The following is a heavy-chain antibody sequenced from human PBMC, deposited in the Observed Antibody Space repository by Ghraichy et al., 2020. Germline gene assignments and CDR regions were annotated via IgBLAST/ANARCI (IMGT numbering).Heavy chain of an antibody. CDR1: GGSISSSNYY. CDR2: IYYSGST. J-gene: IGHJ5*02. V-gene: IGHV4-39*01. CDR3: ARRVVTAYNWFDP. D-gene: IGHD2-21*02. Sequence: SETLSLTCTVSGGSISSSNYYWGWIRQPPGKGLEWIGTIYYSGSTDYNRSLKSRVTISVDTSKNQFSLKLSSVTAADTAIYYCARRVVTAYNWFDPWGQGTLVTVSS.